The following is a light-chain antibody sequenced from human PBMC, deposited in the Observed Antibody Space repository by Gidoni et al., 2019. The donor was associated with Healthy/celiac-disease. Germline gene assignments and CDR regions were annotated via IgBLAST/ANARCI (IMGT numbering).Light chain of an antibody. CDR1: QSVSSY. CDR3: QQRRNWPPAIT. J-gene: IGKJ5*01. CDR2: DAS. V-gene: IGKV3-11*01. Sequence: EIVLTQSPATLSLSPVERATLSCRASQSVSSYLAWYQQKPGQAPRLLIFDASNRGTGIPARFSGSGSGTDFTLTISSLEPEDFAVYYCQQRRNWPPAITFGQGTRLEIK.